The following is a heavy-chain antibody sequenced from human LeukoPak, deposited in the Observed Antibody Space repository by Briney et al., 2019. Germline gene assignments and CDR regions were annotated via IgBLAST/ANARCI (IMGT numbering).Heavy chain of an antibody. V-gene: IGHV3-74*01. J-gene: IGHJ6*02. CDR3: AKDLITMVRGSPMDV. CDR2: INTDGRNT. CDR1: GFTFSTYW. Sequence: PGGSLRLSCAASGFTFSTYWMHWVRQAPGEGLVWVSRINTDGRNTIYADSVKGRFTISRDNAKNTLYLQLSSLRAEDTAVYYCAKDLITMVRGSPMDVWGQGTTVTVSS. D-gene: IGHD3-10*01.